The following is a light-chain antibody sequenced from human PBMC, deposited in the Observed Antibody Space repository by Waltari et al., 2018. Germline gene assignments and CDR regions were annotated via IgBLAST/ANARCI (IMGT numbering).Light chain of an antibody. CDR2: GAS. CDR1: QSVSSSY. CDR3: QQYGGSPAYT. V-gene: IGKV3-20*01. Sequence: EIVLTQSPGTLSLSPGERATLTCRANQSVSSSYLAWYQQKPGQAPGVLIYGASIRATGIPDRFSGSGSGTDFTLTISRLEPEDFALYFCQQYGGSPAYTFGQGTKLEI. J-gene: IGKJ2*01.